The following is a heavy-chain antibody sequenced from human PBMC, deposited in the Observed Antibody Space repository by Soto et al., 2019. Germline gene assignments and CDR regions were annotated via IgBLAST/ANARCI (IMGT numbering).Heavy chain of an antibody. Sequence: QVQLQESGPGLVKPSQTLSLTCTVSGGSISSGDYYWSWIRQPPGKGLEWIGDIYYSGSTYYNPSLKSRVTISVDTSKNQFSLKLSSVTAADTAVYYCARTLWDGYNSNPFDYWGQGTLVTVSS. CDR1: GGSISSGDYY. D-gene: IGHD1-1*01. CDR2: IYYSGST. V-gene: IGHV4-30-4*01. CDR3: ARTLWDGYNSNPFDY. J-gene: IGHJ4*02.